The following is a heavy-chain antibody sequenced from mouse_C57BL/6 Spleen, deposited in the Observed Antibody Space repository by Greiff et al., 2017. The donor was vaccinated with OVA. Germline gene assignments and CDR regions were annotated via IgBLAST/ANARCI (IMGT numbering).Heavy chain of an antibody. J-gene: IGHJ2*01. Sequence: QVQLQQPGAELVKPGASVKMSCKASGYTFTSYWITWVKQRPGQGLEWIGDIYPGSGSTNYNEKFKSKATLTVDTSSSTAYMQLSSLTSEDSAVYYCASVYYDSYYFDYWGQGTTLTVSS. CDR3: ASVYYDSYYFDY. CDR2: IYPGSGST. V-gene: IGHV1-55*01. CDR1: GYTFTSYW. D-gene: IGHD1-1*01.